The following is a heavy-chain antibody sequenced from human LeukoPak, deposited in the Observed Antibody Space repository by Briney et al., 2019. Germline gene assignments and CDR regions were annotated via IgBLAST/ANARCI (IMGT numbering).Heavy chain of an antibody. D-gene: IGHD3-9*01. Sequence: SETLSLTCTVSGGSISSYYWSWIRQPPGKGLEWIGYIYYSGSTNYNPSLKSRVTISVDTSKNQFSLKLSSVTAADTAVYYCASLYFDWLYSEPIGYWGQGTLVTVSS. CDR2: IYYSGST. CDR1: GGSISSYY. CDR3: ASLYFDWLYSEPIGY. J-gene: IGHJ4*02. V-gene: IGHV4-59*01.